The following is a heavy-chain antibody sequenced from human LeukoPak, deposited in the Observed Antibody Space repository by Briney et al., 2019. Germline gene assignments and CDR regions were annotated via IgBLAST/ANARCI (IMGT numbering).Heavy chain of an antibody. J-gene: IGHJ4*02. CDR3: ARSGTTKDGYNPLDY. V-gene: IGHV4-31*03. CDR2: ISNSGTT. Sequence: SETLSLTYTVSGGSISSGDYYWSWIRQLPGKGLEWIGCISNSGTTYHNPSLKSRVTISVDTSKNQFSLRLSSVNAADTAVYYCARSGTTKDGYNPLDYWGQGTLVTVSS. CDR1: GGSISSGDYY. D-gene: IGHD5-24*01.